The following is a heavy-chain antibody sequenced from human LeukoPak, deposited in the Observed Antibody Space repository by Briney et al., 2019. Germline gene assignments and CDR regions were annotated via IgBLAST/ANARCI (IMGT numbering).Heavy chain of an antibody. J-gene: IGHJ5*02. V-gene: IGHV3-30*04. Sequence: GSLRLSCAASGFTFSSYAMHWVRQAPGKGLEWVAVISYDGSNKYYADSVKGRFTISRDNSKNTLYLQMNSLRAEDTAVYYCATKPSSSWFNWFDPWGQGTLVTVSS. CDR1: GFTFSSYA. CDR2: ISYDGSNK. CDR3: ATKPSSSWFNWFDP. D-gene: IGHD6-13*01.